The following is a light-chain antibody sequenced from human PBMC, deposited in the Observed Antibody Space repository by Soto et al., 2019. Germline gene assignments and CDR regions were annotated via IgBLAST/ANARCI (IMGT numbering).Light chain of an antibody. Sequence: QSVLTQPRSVSGSPGQSVTISCTGTSSDVGGYNYVSWYQQHPGKAPKLMIYDVSKRPSGVPDRFSGSKSGNTASLTISGLPAEDEDDYYYCSYAGSYTLVFGGGTQLTVL. CDR1: SSDVGGYNY. CDR3: CSYAGSYTLV. J-gene: IGLJ2*01. CDR2: DVS. V-gene: IGLV2-11*01.